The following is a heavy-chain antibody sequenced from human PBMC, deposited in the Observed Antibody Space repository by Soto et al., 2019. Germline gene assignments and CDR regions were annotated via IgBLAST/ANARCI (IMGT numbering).Heavy chain of an antibody. CDR1: GGTFRRY. D-gene: IGHD3-22*01. J-gene: IGHJ4*02. V-gene: IGHV1-69*01. Sequence: QVQLVQSGAEVKKPGSSMKVSCKASGGTFRRYISWVRQAPGQGLEWMGGIIDMYGTANYAQKFQGRVTITADEFTSTAYMELSSRKPDDTGVYYCATNTSGYFPDWGQGTLVTVSS. CDR2: IIDMYGTA. CDR3: ATNTSGYFPD.